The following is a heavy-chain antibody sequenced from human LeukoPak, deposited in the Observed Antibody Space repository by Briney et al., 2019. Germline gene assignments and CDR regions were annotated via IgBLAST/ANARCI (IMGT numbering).Heavy chain of an antibody. V-gene: IGHV3-33*01. CDR3: AREHIVVVTAIPGAFDI. CDR1: GFDFSSYA. D-gene: IGHD2-21*02. Sequence: GGSLRLSSAASGFDFSSYAMHWVRQAPGKGLEWVAVIWYDGSNKYYADSVKGRFTISRDNSKNTLYLQMNSLRAEDTAVYYCAREHIVVVTAIPGAFDIWGQGTMVTVSS. CDR2: IWYDGSNK. J-gene: IGHJ3*02.